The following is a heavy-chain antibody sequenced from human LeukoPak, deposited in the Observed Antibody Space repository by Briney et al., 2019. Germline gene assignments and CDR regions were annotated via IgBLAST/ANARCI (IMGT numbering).Heavy chain of an antibody. J-gene: IGHJ4*02. CDR2: ISGGTT. V-gene: IGHV3-49*03. D-gene: IGHD6-19*01. Sequence: GGSLRPSCTLSGFTFGDFLMGWFRQAPGKGLEWIGFISGGTTEYAASVKGRFTISRDDSTSIAYLQMNSLTTEDTAVYYCSRGSGWLSVYWGQGTLVTVSS. CDR1: GFTFGDFL. CDR3: SRGSGWLSVY.